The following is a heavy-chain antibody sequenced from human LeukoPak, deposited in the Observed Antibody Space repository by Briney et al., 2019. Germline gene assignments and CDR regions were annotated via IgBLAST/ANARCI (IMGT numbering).Heavy chain of an antibody. CDR1: GYTFINYG. CDR2: INPSGGST. Sequence: GASVKVSCKASGYTFINYGISWVRQAPGQGLEWMGIINPSGGSTSYAQKFQGRVTMTRDMSTSTVYMELSSLRSEDTAVYYCARTELKRWLQPYYFDYWGQGTLVTVSS. J-gene: IGHJ4*02. CDR3: ARTELKRWLQPYYFDY. V-gene: IGHV1-46*01. D-gene: IGHD5-24*01.